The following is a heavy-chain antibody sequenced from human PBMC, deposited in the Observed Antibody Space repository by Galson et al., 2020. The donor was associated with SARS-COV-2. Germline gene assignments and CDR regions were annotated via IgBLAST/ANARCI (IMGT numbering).Heavy chain of an antibody. CDR2: ISYDGSNK. Sequence: GGSLRLSCAASGFTFSSYGMHWVRQAPGKGLEWVAVISYDGSNKYYADSVKGRFTISRDNSKNTLYLQMNSLRAEDTAVYYCAGELLSRYGMDVWGQGTTVTVSS. D-gene: IGHD3-10*01. V-gene: IGHV3-30*03. J-gene: IGHJ6*02. CDR1: GFTFSSYG. CDR3: AGELLSRYGMDV.